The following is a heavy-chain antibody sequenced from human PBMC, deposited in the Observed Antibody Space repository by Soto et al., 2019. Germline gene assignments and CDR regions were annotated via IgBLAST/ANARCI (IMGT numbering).Heavy chain of an antibody. V-gene: IGHV1-69*13. J-gene: IGHJ1*01. D-gene: IGHD5-12*01. CDR3: AREASGYDF. Sequence: SVKVSCKASGGTFSSFGISWGRQAPGRGLEWMGGIIPVFGRPNYAQRFRGRLTITADESTNTSYMELIDLTSEDTAVYYCAREASGYDFWRQGTQGTVSS. CDR1: GGTFSSFG. CDR2: IIPVFGRP.